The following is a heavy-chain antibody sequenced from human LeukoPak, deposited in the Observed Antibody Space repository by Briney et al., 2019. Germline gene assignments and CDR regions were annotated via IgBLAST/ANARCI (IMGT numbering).Heavy chain of an antibody. V-gene: IGHV3-53*01. CDR1: GFTVSSNY. CDR3: AKEQWVVREVRSYCNGMDV. D-gene: IGHD6-19*01. CDR2: IYSGGST. J-gene: IGHJ6*02. Sequence: PGGSLRLSCAASGFTVSSNYMSWVRQAPGKGLEWVSVIYSGGSTYYADSVKGRFTISRDNSKNTLYLQMNSLRAEDTAVYYCAKEQWVVREVRSYCNGMDVWGQGTTVTVS.